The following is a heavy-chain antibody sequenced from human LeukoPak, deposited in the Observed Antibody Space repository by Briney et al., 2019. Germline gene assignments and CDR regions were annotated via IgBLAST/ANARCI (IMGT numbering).Heavy chain of an antibody. D-gene: IGHD5-18*01. J-gene: IGHJ4*02. CDR1: GGSISTYY. V-gene: IGHV4-59*12. Sequence: SETLSLTCTVSGGSISTYYWSWFRQPPGKGLEWIGYIYYSGYTNYIPSLKSRVTISLDTSKNQFSLKLSSVTAADTAVYYCGRGRGYSYGYKPRYFDYWGQGTLVTVSS. CDR3: GRGRGYSYGYKPRYFDY. CDR2: IYYSGYT.